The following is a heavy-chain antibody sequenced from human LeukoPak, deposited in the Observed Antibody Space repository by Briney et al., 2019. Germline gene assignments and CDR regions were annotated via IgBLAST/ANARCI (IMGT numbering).Heavy chain of an antibody. J-gene: IGHJ4*02. Sequence: ASVKVSCKASGYTFTSYDINWVRQATGQGLEWMGWMNPNSGNTGYAQKFQGRVTITRNTSISTAYMELSSLRSEDTAVYYCARGRITIFGVVIIAGDFDYWGLGTLVTVSS. D-gene: IGHD3-3*01. CDR1: GYTFTSYD. CDR3: ARGRITIFGVVIIAGDFDY. CDR2: MNPNSGNT. V-gene: IGHV1-8*03.